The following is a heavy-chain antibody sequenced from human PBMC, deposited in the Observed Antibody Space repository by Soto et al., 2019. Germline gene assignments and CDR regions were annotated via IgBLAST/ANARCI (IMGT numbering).Heavy chain of an antibody. CDR2: IYSGST. D-gene: IGHD2-15*01. CDR3: TRDPGLRNGYPD. CDR1: GGSVSGGDW. Sequence: QVHLQESGPGLVKPSGTLSLTCAVFGGSVSGGDWWSWVRQPPGMGLEWIGDIYSGSTNYNPSLKSRVTISVDQSRNQLSLTLTSVIAADTAVYYCTRDPGLRNGYPDWGQGTLVTVSS. J-gene: IGHJ4*02. V-gene: IGHV4-4*02.